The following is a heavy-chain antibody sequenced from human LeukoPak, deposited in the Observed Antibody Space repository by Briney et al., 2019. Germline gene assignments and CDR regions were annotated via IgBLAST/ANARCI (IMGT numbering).Heavy chain of an antibody. CDR1: GGSISSYY. J-gene: IGHJ4*02. V-gene: IGHV4-59*01. CDR2: IYYSGST. D-gene: IGHD6-6*01. CDR3: ARDLPSSIAAH. Sequence: PSETLSLTCTVSGGSISSYYWSWIRQPSGKGLEWIGYIYYSGSTNYNPSLKSRVTISVDTSKNQFSLKLSSVTAADTAVYYCARDLPSSIAAHWGQGTLVTVSS.